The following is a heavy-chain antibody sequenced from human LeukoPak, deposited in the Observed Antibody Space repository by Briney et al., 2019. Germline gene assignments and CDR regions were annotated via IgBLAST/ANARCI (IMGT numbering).Heavy chain of an antibody. J-gene: IGHJ4*02. D-gene: IGHD5-24*01. CDR1: GFHFSSYS. CDR2: ISYDGSNR. CDR3: ARGPDGYNFLGDY. Sequence: GGSLRLSCAASGFHFSSYSIHWVRPAPGKGLEWVAVISYDGSNRYYADSVKGRFTISRDNSKNTLYLQMDSLRAEDTALYYCARGPDGYNFLGDYWGQGTLVTVSS. V-gene: IGHV3-30-3*01.